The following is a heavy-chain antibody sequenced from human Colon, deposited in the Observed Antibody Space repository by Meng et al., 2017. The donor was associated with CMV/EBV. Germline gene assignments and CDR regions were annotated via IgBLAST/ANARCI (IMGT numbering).Heavy chain of an antibody. CDR2: IYSLGKT. J-gene: IGHJ2*01. CDR3: ARVSTIILRPHYWDI. V-gene: IGHV3-66*03. Sequence: GGSLRLSCTASEFSVSDNYMTWVRQAPGKGLEWVSIIYSLGKTFVEDSVKGRFTISRDNSKNTVYLEMNNLRPEDTAVYFCARVSTIILRPHYWDIWGRGTVVTVSS. D-gene: IGHD3-22*01. CDR1: EFSVSDNY.